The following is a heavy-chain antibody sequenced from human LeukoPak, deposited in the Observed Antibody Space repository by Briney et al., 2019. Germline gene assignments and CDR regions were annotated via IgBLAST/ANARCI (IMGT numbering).Heavy chain of an antibody. J-gene: IGHJ3*02. V-gene: IGHV4-34*01. Sequence: SETLSLTCAAYGGSFSGYYWSWIRQPPGKGLEWIGEINHSGSTNYNPSLKSRVTISVDTSKNQFSLKLSSVTAADTAVYYCAFRYCSSTSCYRSPGYAFDIWGQGTMVTVSS. CDR1: GGSFSGYY. CDR2: INHSGST. CDR3: AFRYCSSTSCYRSPGYAFDI. D-gene: IGHD2-2*01.